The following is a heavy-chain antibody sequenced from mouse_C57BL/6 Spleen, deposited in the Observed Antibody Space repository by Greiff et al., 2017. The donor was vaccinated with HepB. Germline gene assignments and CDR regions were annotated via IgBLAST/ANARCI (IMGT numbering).Heavy chain of an antibody. Sequence: QVQLKQSGAELARPGASVKLSCKASGYTFTSYGISWVKQRTGQGLEWIGEIYPRSGNTYYNEKFKGKATLTADKSSSTAYMELRSLTSEDSAVYFCAREGITTVVAPMDYAMDYWGQGTSVTVSS. CDR3: AREGITTVVAPMDYAMDY. D-gene: IGHD1-1*01. J-gene: IGHJ4*01. CDR1: GYTFTSYG. CDR2: IYPRSGNT. V-gene: IGHV1-81*01.